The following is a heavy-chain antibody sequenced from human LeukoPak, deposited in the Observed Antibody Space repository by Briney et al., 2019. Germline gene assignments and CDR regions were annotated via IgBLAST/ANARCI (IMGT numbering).Heavy chain of an antibody. CDR2: IKQDGSEK. J-gene: IGHJ1*01. Sequence: GGSLRLSCAASGFTFSSYWMNWVRQAPGKGLEWVANIKQDGSEKYYVDSVKGRFTISRDNAKNSLYLQMNSLRAEDTAVYYCARDQGTELEYFHHWGQGTLVTVSS. CDR3: ARDQGTELEYFHH. CDR1: GFTFSSYW. D-gene: IGHD1-26*01. V-gene: IGHV3-7*01.